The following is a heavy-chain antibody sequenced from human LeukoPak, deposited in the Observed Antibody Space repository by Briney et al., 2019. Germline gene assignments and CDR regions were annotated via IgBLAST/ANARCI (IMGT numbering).Heavy chain of an antibody. CDR2: IIPILGIA. Sequence: ASVKVSCKASGGTFSSYAISWVRQAPGQGLEWMGRIIPILGIANYAQKFQGRVTITADKSTSTAYMELSSLRSEDTAVYYCATDCSNTSCRYTPGGTNWFDPWGQGTLVTVSS. J-gene: IGHJ5*02. CDR1: GGTFSSYA. CDR3: ATDCSNTSCRYTPGGTNWFDP. D-gene: IGHD2-2*01. V-gene: IGHV1-69*04.